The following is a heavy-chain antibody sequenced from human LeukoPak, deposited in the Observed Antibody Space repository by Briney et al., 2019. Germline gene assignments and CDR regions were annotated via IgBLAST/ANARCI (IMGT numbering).Heavy chain of an antibody. D-gene: IGHD3-10*01. Sequence: PSETLSLTCAVYGGSFSGYYWSWIRQPPGKGLEWIGEMNHSGSTNYNPSLKSRVTISVDTSKNQFSLKLSSVTAADTPVYYCARRLGRKFGERFYYYHYMDVWGKGTTVTISS. CDR3: ARRLGRKFGERFYYYHYMDV. CDR2: MNHSGST. J-gene: IGHJ6*03. CDR1: GGSFSGYY. V-gene: IGHV4-34*01.